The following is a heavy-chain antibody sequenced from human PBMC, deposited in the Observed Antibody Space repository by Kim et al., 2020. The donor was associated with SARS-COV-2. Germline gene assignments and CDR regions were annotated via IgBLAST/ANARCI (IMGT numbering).Heavy chain of an antibody. CDR2: ISGSGGST. D-gene: IGHD3-10*01. CDR1: GFTFSSYA. J-gene: IGHJ4*02. CDR3: AKDHVLLWFGESPPGFSR. V-gene: IGHV3-23*01. Sequence: GGSLRLSCAASGFTFSSYAMSWVRQAPGKGLEWVSAISGSGGSTYYADSVKGRFTISRDNSKNTLYLQMNSLRAEDTAVYYCAKDHVLLWFGESPPGFSRWGQGTLVTVSS.